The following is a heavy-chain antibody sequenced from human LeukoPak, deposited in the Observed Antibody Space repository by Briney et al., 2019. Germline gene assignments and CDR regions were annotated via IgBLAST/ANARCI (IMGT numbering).Heavy chain of an antibody. V-gene: IGHV3-66*01. J-gene: IGHJ4*02. CDR2: IYSGGST. CDR1: GFTVSSNY. CDR3: ARGAPGYCSSTSCYWYFDY. D-gene: IGHD2-2*03. Sequence: GGPLRLSCAASGFTVSSNYMSWVRQAPGKGLEWVSVIYSGGSTYYADSVKGRFTISRDNSKNTLYLQMNSLRAEDTAVYYCARGAPGYCSSTSCYWYFDYWGQGALVTVSS.